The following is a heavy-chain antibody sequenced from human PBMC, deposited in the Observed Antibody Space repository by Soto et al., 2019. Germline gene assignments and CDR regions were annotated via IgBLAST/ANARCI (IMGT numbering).Heavy chain of an antibody. V-gene: IGHV5-51*01. CDR1: GYSFTSYW. J-gene: IGHJ6*02. CDR3: ARPRSISRNYYGMDV. CDR2: IYPGDSDT. Sequence: PGECLKISCKGSGYSFTSYWIGWVRQMPGKGLEWMGIIYPGDSDTRYSPSFQGQVTISADKSISTAYLQWSSLKASDTAMYYCARPRSISRNYYGMDVWGQGTTVTVSS. D-gene: IGHD1-26*01.